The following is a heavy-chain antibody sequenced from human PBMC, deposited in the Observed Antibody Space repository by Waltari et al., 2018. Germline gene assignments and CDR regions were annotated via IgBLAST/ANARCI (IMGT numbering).Heavy chain of an antibody. CDR2: ISGSGGST. CDR3: AKALRFLEWLSYYFDY. V-gene: IGHV3-23*01. Sequence: EVQLLESGGGLVQPGGSLRLSCAASGFTFSSYAMSWVRQAPGKGLEWVAAISGSGGSTYYADSLNGRFTISRDNSRNTLYLQMNSLRAEDTAVYYCAKALRFLEWLSYYFDYWGQGTLVTVSS. D-gene: IGHD3-3*01. J-gene: IGHJ4*02. CDR1: GFTFSSYA.